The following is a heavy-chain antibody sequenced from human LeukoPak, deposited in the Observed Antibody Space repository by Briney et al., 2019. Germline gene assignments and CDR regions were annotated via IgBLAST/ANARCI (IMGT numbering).Heavy chain of an antibody. CDR3: ARSVSGSYDY. J-gene: IGHJ4*02. CDR1: GFTLSNYW. D-gene: IGHD1-26*01. CDR2: IKHDGSEK. V-gene: IGHV3-7*01. Sequence: GGSLRLSCTASGFTLSNYWMSWVRQAPGKGPEWVANIKHDGSEKYYVDSVKGRFTISRDNAKTSLYLQMNSLRAEDTAVYYCARSVSGSYDYWGQGTLVTVSS.